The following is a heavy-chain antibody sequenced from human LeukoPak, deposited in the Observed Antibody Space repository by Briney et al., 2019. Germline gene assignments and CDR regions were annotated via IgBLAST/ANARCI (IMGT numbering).Heavy chain of an antibody. V-gene: IGHV3-53*01. J-gene: IGHJ3*02. CDR2: IYSGGNT. CDR1: GFTVSSNY. D-gene: IGHD3-22*01. Sequence: GGSLRLSCAASGFTVSSNYMSWVRQAPGKGLEWVSVIYSGGNTYYADSVKGRFTISRDNSKNTLYLQMNSLRAEDTAVYYCAVKIGIVVSDDAFDIWGQGTMVTVSS. CDR3: AVKIGIVVSDDAFDI.